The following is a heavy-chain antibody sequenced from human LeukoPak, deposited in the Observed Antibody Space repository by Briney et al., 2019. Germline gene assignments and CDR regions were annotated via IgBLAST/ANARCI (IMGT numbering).Heavy chain of an antibody. CDR2: IYYSGTT. J-gene: IGHJ4*02. CDR3: ARGGVAAKYYFDY. D-gene: IGHD3-10*01. CDR1: GGSISPLY. V-gene: IGHV4-59*11. Sequence: SETLSLTCTVSGGSISPLYWGWIRQPPGKGLEFIWYIYYSGTTNYNPSLRSRVTLSVDTSKKQFSLKLSSLTAADTAVYYCARGGVAAKYYFDYWGPGTLVTVSS.